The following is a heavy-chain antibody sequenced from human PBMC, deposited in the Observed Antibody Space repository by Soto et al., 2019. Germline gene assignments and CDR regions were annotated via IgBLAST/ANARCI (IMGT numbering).Heavy chain of an antibody. Sequence: EVQLVESGGGLVQPGGSLRLSCAASGVTFSSYWMSWVRQPPGKGLEWVANIKQDGSQKYYVDSVKGRFTISRDNAKNSLYLKKNSVRVEDTAVYYCASAYYYDSSGYSPGGYWGQGTLVTVSS. V-gene: IGHV3-7*01. D-gene: IGHD3-22*01. CDR2: IKQDGSQK. CDR1: GVTFSSYW. J-gene: IGHJ4*02. CDR3: ASAYYYDSSGYSPGGY.